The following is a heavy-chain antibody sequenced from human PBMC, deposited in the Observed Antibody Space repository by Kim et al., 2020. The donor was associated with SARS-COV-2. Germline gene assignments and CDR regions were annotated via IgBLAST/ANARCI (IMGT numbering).Heavy chain of an antibody. CDR2: IIPIFGTA. Sequence: SVKVSCKASGGTFSSYAISWVRQAPGQGLEWMGGIIPIFGTANYAQKFQGRVTITADESTSTAYMELSSLRSEDTAVYYCARVTYVEEDSGYDTYYYYYYGMDVWGQGTTVTVSS. D-gene: IGHD5-12*01. CDR3: ARVTYVEEDSGYDTYYYYYYGMDV. J-gene: IGHJ6*02. V-gene: IGHV1-69*13. CDR1: GGTFSSYA.